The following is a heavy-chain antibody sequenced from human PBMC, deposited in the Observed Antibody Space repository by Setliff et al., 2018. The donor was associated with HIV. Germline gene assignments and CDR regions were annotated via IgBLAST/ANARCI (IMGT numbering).Heavy chain of an antibody. CDR2: VYYSGST. D-gene: IGHD5-12*01. J-gene: IGHJ4*02. CDR1: GGSMTTHF. CDR3: HSGYDTEEQSYFDY. Sequence: SETLSLTCTVSGGSMTTHFWSWIRQPPGKGLEWIGSVYYSGSTNYNPSLKSRVTISVDKSKNQFSLKLSSVTAEDTGVYYCHSGYDTEEQSYFDYWGQGTLVTVSS. V-gene: IGHV4-59*11.